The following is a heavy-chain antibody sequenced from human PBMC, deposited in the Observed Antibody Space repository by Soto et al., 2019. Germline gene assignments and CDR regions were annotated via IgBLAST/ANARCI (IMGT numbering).Heavy chain of an antibody. CDR1: GFTFSSYW. D-gene: IGHD3-22*01. V-gene: IGHV3-30-3*01. CDR3: ARDYYKYYDSSGYYRSPAY. J-gene: IGHJ4*02. Sequence: PGGFLRLSCAASGFTFSSYWRSWVRQALGKGLEWVALISYDGSDKDYADSVKGRFTISRDNSRNTLFLLMNSLRAEDTAVYYCARDYYKYYDSSGYYRSPAYWGQGTLVTVSS. CDR2: ISYDGSDK.